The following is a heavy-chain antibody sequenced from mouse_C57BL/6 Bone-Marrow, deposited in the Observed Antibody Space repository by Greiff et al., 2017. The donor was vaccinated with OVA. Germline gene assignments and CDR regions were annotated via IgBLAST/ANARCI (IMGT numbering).Heavy chain of an antibody. CDR3: VREDDYWFAY. Sequence: GGGLVQPRGSLKLSCAASGFTFNTYAMHLVRQAPGKGLEGVARIRSKSSNYATYYADSVKDRSTNARDDTQSMLYLQMNNLKTENTAMYYCVREDDYWFAYWGQGTLVTVSA. D-gene: IGHD2-4*01. CDR2: IRSKSSNYAT. J-gene: IGHJ3*01. CDR1: GFTFNTYA. V-gene: IGHV10-3*01.